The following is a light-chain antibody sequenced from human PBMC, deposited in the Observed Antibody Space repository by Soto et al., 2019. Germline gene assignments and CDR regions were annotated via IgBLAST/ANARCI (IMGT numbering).Light chain of an antibody. CDR3: QQYNTYSKT. J-gene: IGKJ1*01. Sequence: DIPLTHSPSTLPASLLSSCTINCGSSQSISRWLAWYQQKPGKAPKILISDASSLESGVPSRFSGSGSGTEFTLTISSLQPDDFATYYCQQYNTYSKTFGQGTKV. CDR2: DAS. CDR1: QSISRW. V-gene: IGKV1-5*01.